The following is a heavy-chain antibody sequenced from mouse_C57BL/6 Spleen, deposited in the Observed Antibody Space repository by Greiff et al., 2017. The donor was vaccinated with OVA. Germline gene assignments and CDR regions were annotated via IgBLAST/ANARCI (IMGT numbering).Heavy chain of an antibody. CDR3: ARRLRPYAMDY. CDR1: GFTFTDYY. J-gene: IGHJ4*01. D-gene: IGHD2-4*01. CDR2: IRNKANGYTT. Sequence: DVKLVESGGGLVQPGGSLSLSCAASGFTFTDYYMSWVRQPPGKALEWLGFIRNKANGYTTEYSASVKGRFTISRDNSQSILYLQMNALRAEDSATYYCARRLRPYAMDYWGQGTSVTVSS. V-gene: IGHV7-3*01.